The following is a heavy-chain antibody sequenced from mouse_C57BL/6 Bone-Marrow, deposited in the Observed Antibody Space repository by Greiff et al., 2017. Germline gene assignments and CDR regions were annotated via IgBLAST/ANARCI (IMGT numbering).Heavy chain of an antibody. CDR2: INPNNGGT. V-gene: IGHV1-26*01. CDR1: GYTFTDYY. CDR3: ARVTTVVAGAY. D-gene: IGHD1-1*01. Sequence: VQLQQSGPELVKPGASVKISCKASGYTFTDYYMNWVKQSHGKSLEWIGDINPNNGGTSYNQKFKGKATLTVDKSSSTAYMELRSLTSEDSAVYYCARVTTVVAGAYWGQGTLVTVSA. J-gene: IGHJ3*01.